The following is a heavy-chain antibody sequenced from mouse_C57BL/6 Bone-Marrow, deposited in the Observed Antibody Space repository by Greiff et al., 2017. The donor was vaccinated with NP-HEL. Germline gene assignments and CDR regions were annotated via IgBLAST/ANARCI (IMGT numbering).Heavy chain of an antibody. V-gene: IGHV1-26*01. Sequence: VQLQQSGPELVEPGASVKISCKASGYTFTDYYMNWVKQSHGKSLEWIGDINPNNGGTSYNQKFKGKATLTVDKSSSTAYMELRSLTSEDSAVYYCASRWLLPWYFDVWGTGTTVTVSS. J-gene: IGHJ1*03. CDR3: ASRWLLPWYFDV. CDR1: GYTFTDYY. CDR2: INPNNGGT. D-gene: IGHD2-3*01.